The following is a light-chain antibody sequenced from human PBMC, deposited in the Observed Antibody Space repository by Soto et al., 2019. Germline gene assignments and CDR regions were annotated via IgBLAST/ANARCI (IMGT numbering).Light chain of an antibody. CDR2: EGN. V-gene: IGLV2-23*01. Sequence: QSALTQPASVSGSPGQSVTISCTGTSSDVGTYNLVTWYQQHPGKAPKLIVYEGNKRPSGVSNRFSASKSGNTASLTISGLHAEDEAYYYCCSYATSRPLLFGGGTKLTVL. CDR3: CSYATSRPLL. CDR1: SSDVGTYNL. J-gene: IGLJ2*01.